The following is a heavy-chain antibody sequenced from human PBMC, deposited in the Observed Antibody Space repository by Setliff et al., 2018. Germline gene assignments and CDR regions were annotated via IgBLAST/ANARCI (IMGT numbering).Heavy chain of an antibody. CDR1: GFTFSKAW. CDR3: APKGRXDLLAEF. D-gene: IGHD3-16*01. CDR2: ISDSGSTK. J-gene: IGHJ4*02. Sequence: PGGSLRLSCAASGFTFSKAWMSWVRQAPGKGLEWVSYISDSGSTKYYADSVKGRFTISRDNAKNSLFLQMNSLRTGDTAVYYCAPKGRXDLLAEFWGQGTLVTVSS. V-gene: IGHV3-11*04.